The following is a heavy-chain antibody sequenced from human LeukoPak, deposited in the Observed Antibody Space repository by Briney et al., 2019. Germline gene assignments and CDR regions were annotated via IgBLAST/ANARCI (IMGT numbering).Heavy chain of an antibody. CDR1: GFTFSSYA. CDR3: AKDVTIFGVVIDY. D-gene: IGHD3-3*01. V-gene: IGHV3-23*01. CDR2: IYGSGGST. J-gene: IGHJ4*02. Sequence: GGSLRLSCAASGFTFSSYAMSWVRQAPGKGLEWVSAIYGSGGSTYYADSVKGRFTISRDNSKNTLYLQMNSLRAEDTAVYYCAKDVTIFGVVIDYWGQGTLVTVSS.